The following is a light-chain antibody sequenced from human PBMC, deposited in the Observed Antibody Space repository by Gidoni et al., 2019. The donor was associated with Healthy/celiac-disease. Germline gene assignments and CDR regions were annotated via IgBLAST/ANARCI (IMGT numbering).Light chain of an antibody. V-gene: IGKV1-5*01. CDR1: QSISSW. J-gene: IGKJ1*01. CDR2: DAS. Sequence: DIQMSQSPSTLSASVGDRVTITCRASQSISSWLAWYQQKPGKAPKLLIYDASSLESGVPSRFSGSGSGTAFTLTIISLQPDDFATYYCQQYTRYPRTFGQGTKVEIK. CDR3: QQYTRYPRT.